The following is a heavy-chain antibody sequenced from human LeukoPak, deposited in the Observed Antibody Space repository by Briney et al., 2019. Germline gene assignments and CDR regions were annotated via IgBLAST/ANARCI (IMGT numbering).Heavy chain of an antibody. V-gene: IGHV3-33*01. J-gene: IGHJ4*02. CDR1: GFSFSSYG. Sequence: GGSLRLSCAASGFSFSSYGMHWVRQAPGKGLEWVAVIRYDGSDKLHADSVRGRFTISRDNSKNTLYLQMNSLRAEDTGVYYCARDCWESGFKYFDHWGQGSQVTVSS. CDR3: ARDCWESGFKYFDH. D-gene: IGHD1-26*01. CDR2: IRYDGSDK.